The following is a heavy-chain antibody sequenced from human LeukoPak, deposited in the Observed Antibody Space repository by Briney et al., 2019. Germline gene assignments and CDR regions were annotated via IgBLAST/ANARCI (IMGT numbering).Heavy chain of an antibody. CDR3: ARLAHNAWYAADY. V-gene: IGHV3-7*01. Sequence: GGSLRLSCVASEFTFSFYWMTWVRQAPGKGLEWLANIIPDGSATFYVDSVKGRSTISRDNPKNSLYLHINNLRAEDTAVYYCARLAHNAWYAADYWGQGTLVTASS. J-gene: IGHJ4*02. CDR2: IIPDGSAT. D-gene: IGHD6-13*01. CDR1: EFTFSFYW.